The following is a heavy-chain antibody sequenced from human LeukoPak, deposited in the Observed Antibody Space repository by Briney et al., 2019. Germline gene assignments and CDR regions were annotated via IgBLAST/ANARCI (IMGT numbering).Heavy chain of an antibody. J-gene: IGHJ4*02. Sequence: ASVKVSCKASGYTFINYGINWVRQVPGQGLEWMGWISAYNGNTKYARNLQGRVTMTTDTFTSTAYMELRSLRSDDTAVYYCARGSGVAAGPTDYWGQGTLVTVSS. CDR2: ISAYNGNT. CDR1: GYTFINYG. V-gene: IGHV1-18*01. CDR3: ARGSGVAAGPTDY. D-gene: IGHD6-13*01.